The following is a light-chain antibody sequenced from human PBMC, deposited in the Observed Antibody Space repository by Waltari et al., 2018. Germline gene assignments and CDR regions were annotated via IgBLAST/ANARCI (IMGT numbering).Light chain of an antibody. J-gene: IGKJ1*01. CDR1: QTFTGNY. Sequence: IILTQSPGTLSLSPGERASLSCRASQTFTGNYVAWYQQKPGQAPRLLIYGASTRATGVPQRFTGARSGTDFTLRIDRLEPEDFAVYYCQLYSASSEWTFGQGTKVEIK. CDR3: QLYSASSEWT. V-gene: IGKV3-20*01. CDR2: GAS.